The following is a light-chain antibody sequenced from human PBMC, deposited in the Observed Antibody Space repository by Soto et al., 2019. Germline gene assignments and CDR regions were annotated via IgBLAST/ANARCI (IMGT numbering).Light chain of an antibody. CDR2: DVF. CDR3: QEYDSYSST. Sequence: DIPMTQSPSTLSASVGDRVTITCRASQSISNWLAWYQQKPGKVPKVLIYDVFSLESGVPSRFSGSGSGTEFTLTISSLQPDDFATYYCQEYDSYSSTFGQGTKLQIK. V-gene: IGKV1-5*01. CDR1: QSISNW. J-gene: IGKJ2*01.